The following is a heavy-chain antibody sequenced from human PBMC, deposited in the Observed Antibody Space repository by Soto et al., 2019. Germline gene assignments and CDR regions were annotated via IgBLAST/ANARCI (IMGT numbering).Heavy chain of an antibody. V-gene: IGHV4-4*08. CDR2: IYYSGST. CDR3: ARDNSHQTTWWLDP. D-gene: IGHD4-17*01. CDR1: GGSISSYY. Sequence: PSETLSLTCTVSGGSISSYYWSWIRQPPGKGLGWIGNIYYSGSTYYNPSLKSRVTISVDTSKNQFSLKLSSVTAADTAVYYCARDNSHQTTWWLDPWGQGTLVTVSS. J-gene: IGHJ5*02.